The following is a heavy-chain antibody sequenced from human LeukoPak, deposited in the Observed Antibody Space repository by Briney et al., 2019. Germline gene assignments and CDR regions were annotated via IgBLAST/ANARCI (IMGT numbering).Heavy chain of an antibody. J-gene: IGHJ4*02. Sequence: GGPLRLFCFACGFTLRTYWVSWVPQAPGRGVEWLAHIKQAGSEKHYVASVEGRFTISRDNAKNSLYLQVNSLRVDDTAVYYCAKNRGSGSYYDYWGQGTLVTVSS. D-gene: IGHD3-10*01. V-gene: IGHV3-7*01. CDR3: AKNRGSGSYYDY. CDR2: IKQAGSEK. CDR1: GFTLRTYW.